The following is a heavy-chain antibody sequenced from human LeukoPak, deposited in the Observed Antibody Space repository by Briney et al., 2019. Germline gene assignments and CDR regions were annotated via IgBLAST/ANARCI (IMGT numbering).Heavy chain of an antibody. D-gene: IGHD6-6*01. V-gene: IGHV1-69*13. J-gene: IGHJ4*02. CDR1: GGTFSSYA. CDR2: IIPIFGTA. CDR3: ARGKESSRLYFDY. Sequence: SVKVSCKASGGTFSSYAISWVRQATGQGLEWMGGIIPIFGTANYAQKFQGRVTITADESTSIAYMELSNLRSEDTAVYYCARGKESSRLYFDYWGQGTLVTVSS.